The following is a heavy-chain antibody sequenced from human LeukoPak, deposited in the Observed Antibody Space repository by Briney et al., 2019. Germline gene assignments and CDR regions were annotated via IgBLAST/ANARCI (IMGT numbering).Heavy chain of an antibody. V-gene: IGHV3-30-3*01. CDR2: ISYDGSNK. J-gene: IGHJ3*02. CDR3: ARDLFSLYDSSGYYSAASAFDI. CDR1: GFAFSSYA. Sequence: GGSLRLSCAASGFAFSSYAMHWVRQAPGKGLEWVAVISYDGSNKYYADSVKGRLTISRDNSKNTLYLQMNSLRAEDTAVYYCARDLFSLYDSSGYYSAASAFDIWGQGTMVTVSS. D-gene: IGHD3-22*01.